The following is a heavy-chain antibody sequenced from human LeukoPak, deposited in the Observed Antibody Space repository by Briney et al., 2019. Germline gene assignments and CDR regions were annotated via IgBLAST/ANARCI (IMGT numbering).Heavy chain of an antibody. CDR1: GGSISSGGYY. V-gene: IGHV4-31*03. J-gene: IGHJ5*02. CDR2: IYYSGST. Sequence: PSETLSLTCTVSGGSISSGGYYWSWIRQHPGKGLEWIGYIYYSGSTYYNPSLKSRVTISVDTSKNQFSLKLSSVTAADTAVYYCARSRRGSYSSFDPWGQGTLVTVSS. CDR3: ARSRRGSYSSFDP. D-gene: IGHD1-26*01.